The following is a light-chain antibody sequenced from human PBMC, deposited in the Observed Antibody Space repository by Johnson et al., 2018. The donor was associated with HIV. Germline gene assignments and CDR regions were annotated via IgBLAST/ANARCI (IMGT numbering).Light chain of an antibody. CDR1: SSNIGNNY. CDR3: GTWDSSLSAYV. Sequence: QSVLTQPPSVSAAPGQKVTISCSGSSSNIGNNYVSWYQQLPGTAPKLLIYDNNKRPSGIPDRFSVSKSGTSATLGITGLQTGDEAYYYCGTWDSSLSAYVFGTGTKVTVL. CDR2: DNN. V-gene: IGLV1-51*01. J-gene: IGLJ1*01.